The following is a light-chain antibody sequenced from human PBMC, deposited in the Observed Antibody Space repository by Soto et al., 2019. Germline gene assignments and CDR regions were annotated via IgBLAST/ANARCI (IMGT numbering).Light chain of an antibody. CDR2: HAS. Sequence: IVMTQSPATLSVSPGERATLSCRASQSVGSSLAWYQQKPGQAPRLLIYHASTRTTAVPARFSGSGSGTEFTLTISSLQSEDFAVYYCQLQFSWPPFAFGPGTKLEI. V-gene: IGKV3-15*01. CDR1: QSVGSS. J-gene: IGKJ2*01. CDR3: QLQFSWPPFA.